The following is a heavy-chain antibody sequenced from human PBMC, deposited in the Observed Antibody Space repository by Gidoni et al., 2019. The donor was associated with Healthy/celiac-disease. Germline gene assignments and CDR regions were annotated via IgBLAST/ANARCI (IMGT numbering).Heavy chain of an antibody. CDR1: GGTFSSYA. V-gene: IGHV1-69*01. J-gene: IGHJ2*01. D-gene: IGHD5-18*01. CDR3: ARDSDSYGYWYFDL. Sequence: EVKKPGSSVKVSCKASGGTFSSYAISWVRQAPGQGLEWMGGIIPIFGTANYAQKSQGRVTITADESTSTSYMALSSLGSEDTALYYCARDSDSYGYWYFDLWGRGTLVTVSS. CDR2: IIPIFGTA.